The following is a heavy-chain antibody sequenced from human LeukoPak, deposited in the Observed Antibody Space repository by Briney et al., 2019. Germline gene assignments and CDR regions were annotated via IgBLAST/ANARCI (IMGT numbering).Heavy chain of an antibody. CDR1: GFTFSSYE. CDR2: ISSSGSTI. CDR3: AELGITMIGGV. V-gene: IGHV3-48*03. J-gene: IGHJ6*04. Sequence: GGSLRLSCAASGFTFSSYEMNWVRQAPGKGLEWVSYISSSGSTIYYAGSVKGRFTISRDNAKNSLYLQMNSLRAENTAVYYCAELGITMIGGVWGKGTTVTISS. D-gene: IGHD3-10*02.